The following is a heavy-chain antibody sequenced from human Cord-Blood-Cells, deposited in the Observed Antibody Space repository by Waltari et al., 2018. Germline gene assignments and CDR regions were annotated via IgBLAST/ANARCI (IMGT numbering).Heavy chain of an antibody. D-gene: IGHD3-9*01. J-gene: IGHJ6*02. V-gene: IGHV3-23*04. CDR3: AKDLGGRAISLRNGMDV. CDR2: ISGSGGST. CDR1: GFTFSSYA. Sequence: EVQLVESGGGLVQPVGSLRLSCADSGFTFSSYAMSWVRQAPGKGLEWVSAISGSGGSTYYADSVKGRFTISRDNSKNTLYLQMNSLRAEDTAVYYCAKDLGGRAISLRNGMDVWGQGTTVTVSS.